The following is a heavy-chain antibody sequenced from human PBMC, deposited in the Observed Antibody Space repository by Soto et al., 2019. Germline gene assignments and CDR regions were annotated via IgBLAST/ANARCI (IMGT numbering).Heavy chain of an antibody. CDR1: GYTFTSYY. Sequence: ASVKVSCKASGYTFTSYYMHWVRQAPGQGLEWMGIINPSGGSTSYAQKFQGRVTMTRDTSTSTVYMELSSLRSEDTAVYYCARENSSGYYYYGMDVWGQGATVTVSS. J-gene: IGHJ6*02. V-gene: IGHV1-46*01. CDR2: INPSGGST. CDR3: ARENSSGYYYYGMDV. D-gene: IGHD6-19*01.